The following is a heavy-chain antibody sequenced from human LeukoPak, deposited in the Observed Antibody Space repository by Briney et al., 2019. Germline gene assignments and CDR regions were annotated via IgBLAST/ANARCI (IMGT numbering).Heavy chain of an antibody. V-gene: IGHV1-46*01. CDR2: INPSGAST. J-gene: IGHJ4*02. CDR3: AREHSSGWYSKDDY. CDR1: GYTFTKYY. Sequence: GASVKVSCKASGYTFTKYYIHWVRQAPGQGLEWMGIINPSGASTTYAQKFQGRVTMTRDSSASTVYMDLSSLRSDDTAVYYCAREHSSGWYSKDDYWGQGTLVTVSS. D-gene: IGHD6-19*01.